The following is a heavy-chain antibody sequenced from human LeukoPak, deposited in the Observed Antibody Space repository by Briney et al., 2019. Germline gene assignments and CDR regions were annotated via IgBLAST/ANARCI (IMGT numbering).Heavy chain of an antibody. CDR2: IYSGGST. V-gene: IGHV3-66*01. J-gene: IGHJ4*02. D-gene: IGHD5-12*01. CDR3: GRGPSGYNNA. Sequence: GGSLRLSCAASEFSVGRNYMTWVRQAPGKGLEWVSHIYSGGSTYYADSVKGRFTISRDNCKNKLYLQMNSLRAEDAAVYYCGRGPSGYNNAGGQGTLVTVSS. CDR1: EFSVGRNY.